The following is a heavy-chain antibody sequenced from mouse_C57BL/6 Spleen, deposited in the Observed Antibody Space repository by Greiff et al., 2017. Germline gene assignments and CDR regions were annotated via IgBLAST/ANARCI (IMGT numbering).Heavy chain of an antibody. J-gene: IGHJ3*01. Sequence: EVQLQESGPELVKPGASVKMSCKASGYTFTDYNMHWVKQSHGKSLEWIGYINPNNGGTSYNQKFKGKATLTVNKSSSTAYMELRSLTSEDSAVYYCASPIYYGNPAWFAYWGQGTQVTVSA. CDR1: GYTFTDYN. CDR3: ASPIYYGNPAWFAY. CDR2: INPNNGGT. V-gene: IGHV1-22*01. D-gene: IGHD2-1*01.